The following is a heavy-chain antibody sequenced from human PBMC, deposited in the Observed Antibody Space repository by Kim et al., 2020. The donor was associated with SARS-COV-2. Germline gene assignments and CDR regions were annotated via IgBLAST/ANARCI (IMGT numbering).Heavy chain of an antibody. V-gene: IGHV1-18*01. J-gene: IGHJ6*02. D-gene: IGHD3-10*01. CDR2: ISAYNGNT. CDR3: ATKGEYYGSGCYYTPHYYYYGMEV. CDR1: GYTFTSYG. Sequence: ASVKVSCKASGYTFTSYGISWVRQAPGQGLEWMGWISAYNGNTNYAQKLQGRVTMTTDTSTSTAYMELRSLRSDDTAVYYCATKGEYYGSGCYYTPHYYYYGMEVWRQGTTVTVSS.